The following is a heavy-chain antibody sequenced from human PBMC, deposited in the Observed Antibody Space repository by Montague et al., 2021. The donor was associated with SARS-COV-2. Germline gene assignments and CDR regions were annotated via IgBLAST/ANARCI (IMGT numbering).Heavy chain of an antibody. CDR1: GGSIRSYY. D-gene: IGHD1-14*01. J-gene: IGHJ6*02. CDR3: ARSKPVSSFYYYYGMDV. V-gene: IGHV4-59*01. CDR2: VHYTGST. Sequence: SETLSLTCAVSGGSIRSYYWSWIRQSPGKGLEWIGYVHYTGSTKYNPSLKTRVTLSLDTPKNHFSLRLNSVTAADTAVYFCARSKPVSSFYYYYGMDVWGQGTTVTVSS.